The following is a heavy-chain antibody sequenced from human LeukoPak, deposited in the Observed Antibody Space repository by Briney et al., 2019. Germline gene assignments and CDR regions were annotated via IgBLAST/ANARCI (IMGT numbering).Heavy chain of an antibody. CDR2: INHSGST. V-gene: IGHV4-34*01. CDR3: ATPYGATPGAFDI. J-gene: IGHJ3*02. Sequence: SEILSLTCAVYGGSFSGYYWGWIRQPPGKGLEWIGEINHSGSTNYNPSLKSRVTISVDTSKDQFSLKLSSVTAADTAVYYCATPYGATPGAFDIWGQGTMVTVSS. D-gene: IGHD4-17*01. CDR1: GGSFSGYY.